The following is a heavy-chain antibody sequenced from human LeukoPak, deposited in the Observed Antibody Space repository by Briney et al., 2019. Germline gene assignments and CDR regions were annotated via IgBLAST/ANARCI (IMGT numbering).Heavy chain of an antibody. CDR1: GGSFSGYY. CDR2: INHSGST. J-gene: IGHJ4*02. V-gene: IGHV4-34*01. CDR3: ARGQHDFWPRTWGGPAPSTFDY. D-gene: IGHD3-3*01. Sequence: SETLSLTCAVYGGSFSGYYWSWIRQPPGKGLEWIGEINHSGSTNYNPSLKSRVTISVDTSKNQFSLKLSSVTAADTAVYYCARGQHDFWPRTWGGPAPSTFDYWGQGTLVTVSS.